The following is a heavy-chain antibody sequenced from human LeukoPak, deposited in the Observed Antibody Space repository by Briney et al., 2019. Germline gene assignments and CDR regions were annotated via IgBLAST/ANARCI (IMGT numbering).Heavy chain of an antibody. D-gene: IGHD6-13*01. V-gene: IGHV3-23*01. J-gene: IGHJ3*01. Sequence: GGSLRLSCAASGFTFSSYAMSWVRQAPGKGLEWVSGICDSGGSTYYADSVKGRFTISRDNSKNTLCLQMNSLRAEDTAVYYCAKDHSSSPWGQGTMVTVSS. CDR2: ICDSGGST. CDR1: GFTFSSYA. CDR3: AKDHSSSP.